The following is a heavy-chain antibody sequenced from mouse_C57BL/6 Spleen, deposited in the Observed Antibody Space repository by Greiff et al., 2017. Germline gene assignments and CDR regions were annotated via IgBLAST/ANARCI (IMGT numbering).Heavy chain of an antibody. J-gene: IGHJ1*03. V-gene: IGHV7-3*01. D-gene: IGHD2-2*01. CDR2: IRNKANGYTT. CDR1: GFTFTDYY. CDR3: ARYHGFNWYFDV. Sequence: EVQVVESGGGLVQPGGSLSLSCAASGFTFTDYYMSWVRQPPGKALEWLGFIRNKANGYTTEYSASVKGRFTISRDNSQSILYLQMNALRAEDSATYYCARYHGFNWYFDVWGTGTTVTVSS.